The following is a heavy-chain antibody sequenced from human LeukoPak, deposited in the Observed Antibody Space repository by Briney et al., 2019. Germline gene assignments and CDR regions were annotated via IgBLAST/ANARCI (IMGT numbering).Heavy chain of an antibody. CDR3: TRREGYCSNGICYIFYDY. J-gene: IGHJ4*02. V-gene: IGHV4-39*02. CDR1: GGSISSSSYY. D-gene: IGHD2-8*01. Sequence: SETLSLTCTVSGGSISSSSYYWGWIRQPPGKGLEWIVSIYYSGSTYYNPSLKSRVTISVDTSKNHFSLKLSSVTAADTAVYYCTRREGYCSNGICYIFYDYWGQGTLVTVSS. CDR2: IYYSGST.